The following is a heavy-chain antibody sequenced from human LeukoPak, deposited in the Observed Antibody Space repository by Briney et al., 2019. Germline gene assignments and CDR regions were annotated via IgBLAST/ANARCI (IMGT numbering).Heavy chain of an antibody. CDR2: IFYSGST. V-gene: IGHV4-39*07. J-gene: IGHJ4*02. Sequence: SETLSLTCTVSGGSISSTRHYWGWIRQPPGKGLEWIGSIFYSGSTNYNPSLKSRVTISVDTSKNQFSLKLSSVTAADTAVYYCARGYEWLSLGYDYWGQGTLVTVSS. D-gene: IGHD5-12*01. CDR1: GGSISSTRHY. CDR3: ARGYEWLSLGYDY.